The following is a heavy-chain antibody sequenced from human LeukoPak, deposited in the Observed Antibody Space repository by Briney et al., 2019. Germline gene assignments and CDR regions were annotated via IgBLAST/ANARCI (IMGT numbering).Heavy chain of an antibody. D-gene: IGHD2-2*01. CDR2: INAGNGNT. V-gene: IGHV1-3*01. CDR1: GYIFTSYA. J-gene: IGHJ4*02. Sequence: ASVNVSCKASGYIFTSYAMHWVRQAPGQRLEWMGWINAGNGNTKYSQNFQGRVTITRDTSASTAYMELSSLRSEDTAVYYCARDGGCSSTSCGFDYWGQGTLVTVSS. CDR3: ARDGGCSSTSCGFDY.